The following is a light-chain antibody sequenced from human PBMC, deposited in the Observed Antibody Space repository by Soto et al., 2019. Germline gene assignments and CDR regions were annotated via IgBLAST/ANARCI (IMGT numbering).Light chain of an antibody. CDR3: QQYGSSPET. J-gene: IGKJ3*01. CDR2: GAS. Sequence: EIVLTQSPGTLSLSPGERATLSCRASQSVSSNYLAWYQQKPGQAPSLLIYGASSRATGIPDRFSGSGSGTDFTLTISRLEPEDFAMYYCQQYGSSPETFGPGTKVDTK. V-gene: IGKV3-20*01. CDR1: QSVSSNY.